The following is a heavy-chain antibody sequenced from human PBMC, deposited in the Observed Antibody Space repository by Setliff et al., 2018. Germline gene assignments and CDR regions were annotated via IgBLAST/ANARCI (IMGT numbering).Heavy chain of an antibody. D-gene: IGHD3-10*01. Sequence: ASVKVSCKASGYTFTYRYLHWVRQAPGQALEWMGWITPFNGNTNYAQKFQDRVTITRDNTKNSLYLRMNSLRAEDTAVYYCARASITMVRGVANWFDPWGQGTLVTVSS. CDR1: GYTFTYRY. V-gene: IGHV1-45*02. J-gene: IGHJ5*02. CDR2: ITPFNGNT. CDR3: ARASITMVRGVANWFDP.